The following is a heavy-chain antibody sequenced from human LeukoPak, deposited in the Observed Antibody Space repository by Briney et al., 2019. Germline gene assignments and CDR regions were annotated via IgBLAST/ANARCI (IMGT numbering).Heavy chain of an antibody. D-gene: IGHD3-9*01. V-gene: IGHV5-51*01. Sequence: GESLKISCKGSGYSFTNYWIGWVRQMPGKGLEWMGIIYPGDSDIRYSPSFQGQVTISADKSISTAYLQWSSLKASDTAMYYCASSLDRYYFDYWGQGTLVTVSS. CDR2: IYPGDSDI. CDR3: ASSLDRYYFDY. CDR1: GYSFTNYW. J-gene: IGHJ4*02.